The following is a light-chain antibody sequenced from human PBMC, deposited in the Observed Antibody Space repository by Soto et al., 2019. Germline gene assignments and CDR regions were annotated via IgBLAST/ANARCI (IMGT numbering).Light chain of an antibody. CDR2: KAS. CDR3: QQYKNYPWT. J-gene: IGKJ1*01. Sequence: EIQMTQSPSTLSASVGDRVTITWRASQSISSWLAWYQKKPGKAPKLLIYKASGLESGVPSRFSGSGSGTEFTLTISSLQPDDFATYYCQQYKNYPWTFGQGTKVDIK. CDR1: QSISSW. V-gene: IGKV1-5*03.